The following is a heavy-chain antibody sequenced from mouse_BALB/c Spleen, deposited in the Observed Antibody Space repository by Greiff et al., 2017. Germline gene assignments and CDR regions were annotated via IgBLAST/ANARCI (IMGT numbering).Heavy chain of an antibody. CDR2: IWSGGST. CDR1: GFSLTSHG. CDR3: ARNYGNCVPRFAY. D-gene: IGHD2-1*01. J-gene: IGHJ3*01. Sequence: VKVVESGPGLVQPSQSLSITCTVSGFSLTSHGVHWVRQSPGKGLEWLGVIWSGGSTDYNAAFISRLSISKDNSKSQVFFKMNSLQANDTAIYYCARNYGNCVPRFAYWGQGTLVTVSA. V-gene: IGHV2-2*02.